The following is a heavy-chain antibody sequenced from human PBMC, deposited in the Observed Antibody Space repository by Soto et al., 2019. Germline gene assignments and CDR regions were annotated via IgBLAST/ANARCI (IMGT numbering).Heavy chain of an antibody. CDR1: GFTFSSYA. V-gene: IGHV3-23*01. J-gene: IGHJ4*02. Sequence: EVQLLESGGGLVQPGGSLRLSCAASGFTFSSYAMSWVRQAPGKGLEWVSAISGSGGSTCYADSVKGRFTISRDNSKNTLYLQMNSLRAEDTAVYYCAKPRSGVIYPREIDYWGQGTLVTVSS. CDR3: AKPRSGVIYPREIDY. D-gene: IGHD3-3*01. CDR2: ISGSGGST.